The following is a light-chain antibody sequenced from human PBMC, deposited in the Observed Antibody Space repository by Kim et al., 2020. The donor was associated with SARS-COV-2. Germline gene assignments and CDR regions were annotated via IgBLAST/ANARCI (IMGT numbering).Light chain of an antibody. Sequence: VSPGQTASITCSGDKLGDKYACWYQQKPGQSPVLVIYQDSKRPSGIPERFSGSNSGNTATLTISGTQAMDEADYYCQTWDSRLYVFGTGTKVTVL. CDR1: KLGDKY. V-gene: IGLV3-1*01. CDR2: QDS. J-gene: IGLJ1*01. CDR3: QTWDSRLYV.